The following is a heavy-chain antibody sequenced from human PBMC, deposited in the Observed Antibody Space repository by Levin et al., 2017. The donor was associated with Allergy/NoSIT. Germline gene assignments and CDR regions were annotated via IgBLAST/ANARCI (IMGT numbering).Heavy chain of an antibody. Sequence: SETLSLTCTVSGGSISSYYWSWIRQPSGKGLEWIGYISYRGSTNYNPSLKSRVTISVDTSKKQFSLKLSSVTAADTAVYYCAGFPGYCSGASCYGGDYWGQGTLVTVSS. D-gene: IGHD2-15*01. CDR1: GGSISSYY. CDR3: AGFPGYCSGASCYGGDY. CDR2: ISYRGST. V-gene: IGHV4-59*01. J-gene: IGHJ4*02.